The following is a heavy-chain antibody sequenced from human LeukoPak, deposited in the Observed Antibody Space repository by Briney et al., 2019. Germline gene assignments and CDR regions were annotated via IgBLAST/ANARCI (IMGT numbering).Heavy chain of an antibody. J-gene: IGHJ4*02. V-gene: IGHV3-64*01. CDR2: ISSNGGST. CDR1: GFTFSSYA. CDR3: ARWGPGYSFDY. Sequence: GGSLRLSCAASGFTFSSYAMHWVRQAPGKGLEYASAISSNGGSTYYANSVKGRFTISRDNSKNTLYLQMGSLRAEDMAVYYCARWGPGYSFDYWGQGTLVTVSS. D-gene: IGHD5-18*01.